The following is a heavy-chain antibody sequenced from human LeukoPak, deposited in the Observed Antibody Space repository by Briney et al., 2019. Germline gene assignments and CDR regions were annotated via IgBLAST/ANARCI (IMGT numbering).Heavy chain of an antibody. CDR1: GYTFTAYG. J-gene: IGHJ4*02. CDR2: ISGSNGNT. D-gene: IGHD3-10*01. CDR3: ARDRDRMVQGVTALFDY. Sequence: GASVKVSCKTSGYTFTAYGVSWVRQAPGQGLEWMGWISGSNGNTKYAQKVQGRVTMTTDTSTTTAYMEVRSLRSDDTAVYYCARDRDRMVQGVTALFDYWGQATLVTVSS. V-gene: IGHV1-18*04.